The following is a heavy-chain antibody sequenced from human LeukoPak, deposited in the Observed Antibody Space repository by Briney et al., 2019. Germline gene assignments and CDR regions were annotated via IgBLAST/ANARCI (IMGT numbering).Heavy chain of an antibody. V-gene: IGHV4-59*02. Sequence: SETLSLTCTVSGVSVSNHYWSWIRQPPGKGLECIGWFYYSGGTYFNPSLGSRVTISADTSRNHLSLNLRSLTAADTAVYYCARHSSGWHFDSWGQGALVTVSS. CDR2: FYYSGGT. CDR3: ARHSSGWHFDS. D-gene: IGHD6-19*01. CDR1: GVSVSNHY. J-gene: IGHJ4*02.